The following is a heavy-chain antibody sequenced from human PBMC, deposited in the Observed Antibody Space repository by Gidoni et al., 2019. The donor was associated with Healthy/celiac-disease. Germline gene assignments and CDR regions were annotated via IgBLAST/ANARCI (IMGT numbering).Heavy chain of an antibody. J-gene: IGHJ3*02. CDR2: IYYSGYT. V-gene: IGHV4-31*03. D-gene: IGHD2-2*01. CDR3: ARGDIVVVPAARAHAFDI. Sequence: QVQLQESGPGLVKPSQTLSLTCTVSCGSISRGGYYWSWIRQHPGKGLEWIGYIYYSGYTYYNPSLKSRVTISVDTSKNQFSLKLSSVTAADTAVYYCARGDIVVVPAARAHAFDIWGQGTMVTVSS. CDR1: CGSISRGGYY.